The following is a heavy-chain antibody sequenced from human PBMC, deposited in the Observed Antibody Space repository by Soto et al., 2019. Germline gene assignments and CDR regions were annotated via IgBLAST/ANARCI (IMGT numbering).Heavy chain of an antibody. J-gene: IGHJ3*02. V-gene: IGHV4-31*03. D-gene: IGHD5-12*01. Sequence: QGQLQESDAGLVKASQTLSLTCTVSGGSVSSGAYYWTWIRQRPGQGLEWIGYIYYSGSTYYSPALKSRLSISLDTSKNQFSLRLSSVTAAETAMYYCARARLRAVYAFDIWGQGTMVTVSS. CDR2: IYYSGST. CDR1: GGSVSSGAYY. CDR3: ARARLRAVYAFDI.